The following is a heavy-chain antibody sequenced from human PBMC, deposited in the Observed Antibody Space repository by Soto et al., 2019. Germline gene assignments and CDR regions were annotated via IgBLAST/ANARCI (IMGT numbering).Heavy chain of an antibody. V-gene: IGHV3-15*07. CDR3: ARRGPGTYFDY. D-gene: IGHD6-13*01. CDR1: GFRFNNPW. CDR2: IQGKSDGGTT. J-gene: IGHJ4*02. Sequence: GGALRLSCAASGFRFNNPWVNRVRQAPGKGLEWVGRIQGKSDGGTTEYVAPVKGRFTISRDDSKNTLYLQMNSLRTEDTAVYYCARRGPGTYFDYWGQGTLVTVSS.